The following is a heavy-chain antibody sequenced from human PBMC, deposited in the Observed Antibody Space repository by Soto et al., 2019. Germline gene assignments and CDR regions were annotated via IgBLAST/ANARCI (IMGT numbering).Heavy chain of an antibody. CDR3: ARGHIAAHSPTDWYFDL. Sequence: QVQLQESGPGLVKPSETLSLTCTVSGGSISSYYWSWIRQPPGKGLEWIGYIYYSGSTNYNPSLKSRVTISVDTSKNQFSLKLSSVTAADTAVYYCARGHIAAHSPTDWYFDLWGRGTLVTVSS. D-gene: IGHD6-6*01. CDR1: GGSISSYY. CDR2: IYYSGST. J-gene: IGHJ2*01. V-gene: IGHV4-59*01.